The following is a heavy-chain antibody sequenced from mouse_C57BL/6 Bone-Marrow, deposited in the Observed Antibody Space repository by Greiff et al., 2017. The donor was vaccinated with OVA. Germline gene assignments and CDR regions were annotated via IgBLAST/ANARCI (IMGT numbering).Heavy chain of an antibody. CDR3: ARSTTVVAPYYAMDY. J-gene: IGHJ4*01. D-gene: IGHD1-1*01. CDR2: ISYSGST. Sequence: EVQLQESGPGMVKPSQSLSLTCTVTGYSITSGYDWHWIRHFPGNKLEWMGYISYSGSTNYNPSLKSRISITHDTSKNHFFLKLNSVTTEDTATYYCARSTTVVAPYYAMDYWGQGTSVTVSS. V-gene: IGHV3-1*01. CDR1: GYSITSGYD.